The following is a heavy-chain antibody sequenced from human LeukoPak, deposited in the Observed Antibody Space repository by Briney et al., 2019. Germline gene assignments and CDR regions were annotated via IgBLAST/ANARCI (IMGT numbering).Heavy chain of an antibody. J-gene: IGHJ4*02. CDR3: AKGTYDSRGHFDY. CDR1: GFTFSSYG. Sequence: AGGSLRLSCAASGFTFSSYGMHWVRQAPGKGLEWVAVIWYDGSNKYYADSVKGRFTISRDNSKNTLYLQMNSLRAEDTAEYYCAKGTYDSRGHFDYWGQGTLVSVSS. D-gene: IGHD3-22*01. V-gene: IGHV3-33*06. CDR2: IWYDGSNK.